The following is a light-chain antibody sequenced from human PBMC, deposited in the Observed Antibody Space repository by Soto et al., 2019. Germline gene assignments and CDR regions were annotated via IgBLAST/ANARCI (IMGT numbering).Light chain of an antibody. V-gene: IGKV4-1*01. J-gene: IGKJ2*01. CDR3: QQYYSTPYT. CDR1: QTVLYSPNNKNY. Sequence: DIVMTQSPDSLAVSLGEGATINCKSSQTVLYSPNNKNYLAWYQQKPGQSPKLLIYWASTRQSGAPDRFGGSGSGTDFTLSISSLQAEDVAVYYCQQYYSTPYTFGQGTKLEI. CDR2: WAS.